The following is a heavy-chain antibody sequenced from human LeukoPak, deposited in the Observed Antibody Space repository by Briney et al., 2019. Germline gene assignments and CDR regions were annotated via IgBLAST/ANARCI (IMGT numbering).Heavy chain of an antibody. CDR3: ARDCGLYCSYYYYMDV. J-gene: IGHJ6*03. CDR2: INPNSGGT. V-gene: IGHV1-2*02. Sequence: ASVKVSCKAPGYTFTGYYMHWVRQAPGQGLEWMGWINPNSGGTNYAQKFQGRVTMTRDTSISTAYMELSRLRSDDTAVYYCARDCGLYCSYYYYMDVWGKGTTVTVSS. CDR1: GYTFTGYY.